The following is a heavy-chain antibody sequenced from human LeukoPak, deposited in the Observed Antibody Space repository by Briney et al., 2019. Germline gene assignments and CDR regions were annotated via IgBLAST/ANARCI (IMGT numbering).Heavy chain of an antibody. Sequence: GGSLRLSCAASGFTFSSYGMHWVRQAPGKGLEWVAVISYDGSNKYYADSVKGRFTISRDNSKNTLYLQMNSLRAEDTAVYYCARRNYDFWSGYSYYFDYWGQGTLVTVSS. CDR3: ARRNYDFWSGYSYYFDY. CDR2: ISYDGSNK. V-gene: IGHV3-30*03. D-gene: IGHD3-3*01. J-gene: IGHJ4*02. CDR1: GFTFSSYG.